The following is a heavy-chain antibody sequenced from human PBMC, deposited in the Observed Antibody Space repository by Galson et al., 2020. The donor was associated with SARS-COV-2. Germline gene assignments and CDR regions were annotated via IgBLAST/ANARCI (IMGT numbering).Heavy chain of an antibody. V-gene: IGHV3-9*01. CDR1: GFTFKEYA. CDR3: VKDRGELTSFYFYGMDV. CDR2: INWNSDTR. Sequence: GGSLRLSCAASGFTFKEYAMHWVRQRPGKGLEWVSGINWNSDTRDYADSVKGRFTISRDNARNSLDLQMNSLRPDDTALYYCVKDRGELTSFYFYGMDVWGRGTTVTV. J-gene: IGHJ6*02. D-gene: IGHD1-7*01.